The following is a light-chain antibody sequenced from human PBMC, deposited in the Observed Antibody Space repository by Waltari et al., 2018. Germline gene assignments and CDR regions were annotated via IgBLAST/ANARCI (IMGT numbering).Light chain of an antibody. CDR1: SSDVGGYNH. J-gene: IGLJ2*01. V-gene: IGLV2-14*01. CDR3: SSYTSSSTYVV. CDR2: DVS. Sequence: QSALTQPASVSGSPGQSITTSCTGTSSDVGGYNHVSWYQQHPGKAPKLMIYDVSKRPSGVSNRFPGSKSGNTASLTISGLQAEDEADYYCSSYTSSSTYVVFGGGTKLTVL.